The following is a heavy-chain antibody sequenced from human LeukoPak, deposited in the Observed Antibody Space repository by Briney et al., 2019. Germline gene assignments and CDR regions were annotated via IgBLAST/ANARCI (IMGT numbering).Heavy chain of an antibody. CDR3: AREIPCSGGSCYSFFDY. V-gene: IGHV4-31*03. D-gene: IGHD2-15*01. CDR2: IYYSGST. Sequence: SETLSLTCTVSGGSISSGGYYWSWIRQHPGKGLEWIGYIYYSGSTYYNPSLKSRVTIPVDTSKNQFSLKLSSVTAADTAVYYCAREIPCSGGSCYSFFDYWGQGTLVTVSS. CDR1: GGSISSGGYY. J-gene: IGHJ4*02.